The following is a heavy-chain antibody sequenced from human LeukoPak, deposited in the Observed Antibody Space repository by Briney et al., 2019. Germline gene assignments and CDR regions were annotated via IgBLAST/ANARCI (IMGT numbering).Heavy chain of an antibody. CDR2: ISAYNGNT. D-gene: IGHD3-10*02. Sequence: ASAKVSCKASGYAFTSYGISWVRQAPGQGLEWMGWISAYNGNTNYAQKLQGRVTITRNTSISTAYMELSSLRSEDTAVYYCARATLYGDFDYWGQGTLVTVSS. V-gene: IGHV1-18*01. J-gene: IGHJ4*02. CDR3: ARATLYGDFDY. CDR1: GYAFTSYG.